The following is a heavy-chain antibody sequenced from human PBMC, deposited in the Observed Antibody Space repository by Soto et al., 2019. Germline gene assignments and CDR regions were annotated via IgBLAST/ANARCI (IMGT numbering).Heavy chain of an antibody. V-gene: IGHV4-39*01. D-gene: IGHD3-22*01. Sequence: SETLSLTCTVSGGSISSGSYYWAWIRQPPGKGLEWIGNVYYSGSTNYNPSLESRVTISVDTSKNQFSLKLSSVTAADTAVYYCARQTDSYYTFDAFDIWGQGTMVTVSS. CDR2: VYYSGST. CDR1: GGSISSGSYY. CDR3: ARQTDSYYTFDAFDI. J-gene: IGHJ3*02.